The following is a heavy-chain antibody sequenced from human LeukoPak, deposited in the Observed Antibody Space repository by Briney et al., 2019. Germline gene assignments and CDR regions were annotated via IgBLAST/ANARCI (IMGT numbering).Heavy chain of an antibody. J-gene: IGHJ4*02. CDR3: ARKLGEYFDY. Sequence: GGSLRLSCAASGFTFSSYGMHWVRQAPGKGLEWVAVIWYDGSNKYYADSVRGRFTISRDNSKNTLHLQMNSLRAEDTAVYYCARKLGEYFDYWGQGTLVTVSS. V-gene: IGHV3-33*01. D-gene: IGHD3-10*01. CDR1: GFTFSSYG. CDR2: IWYDGSNK.